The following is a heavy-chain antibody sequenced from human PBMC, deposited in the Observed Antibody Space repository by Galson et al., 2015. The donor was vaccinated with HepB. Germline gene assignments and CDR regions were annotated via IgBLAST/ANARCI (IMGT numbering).Heavy chain of an antibody. CDR2: INAGNGNT. J-gene: IGHJ4*02. CDR3: AGSESLAASGYFDY. CDR1: GYTFTSYA. V-gene: IGHV1-3*01. Sequence: SVKVSCKASGYTFTSYAMHWVRQAPGQRLEWMGWINAGNGNTKYSQKFQGRVTITRDTSASTAYMELSSLRSEDTAVYYCAGSESLAASGYFDYWGQGTLVTVSS. D-gene: IGHD2-15*01.